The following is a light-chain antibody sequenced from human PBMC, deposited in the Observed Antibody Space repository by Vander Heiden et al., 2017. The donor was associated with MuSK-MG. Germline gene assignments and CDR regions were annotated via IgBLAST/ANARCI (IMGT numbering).Light chain of an antibody. Sequence: EIVLTQSTGTLSLPSGERATLSCRASHSVSSSSLAKYQQKPGQAPRLLMYGASCRAPGIPDRFSSSRSWTEFTLTISRREPEDDAVYYCHQYGNSPPRTFGEGTKVEIK. CDR2: GAS. CDR3: HQYGNSPPRT. CDR1: HSVSSSS. J-gene: IGKJ1*01. V-gene: IGKV3-20*01.